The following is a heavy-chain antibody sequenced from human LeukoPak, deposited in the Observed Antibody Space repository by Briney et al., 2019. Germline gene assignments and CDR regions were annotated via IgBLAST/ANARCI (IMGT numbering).Heavy chain of an antibody. CDR3: ARDRRITMVRGGYYFDY. Sequence: GGSLRLSCAASGFTFSSYAMHWVRQAPGKGLEWAAVISYDGSNKYYADSVKGRFTISRDSSKNTLYLQMNSLRAEDTAVYYCARDRRITMVRGGYYFDYWGQGTLVTVSS. CDR1: GFTFSSYA. D-gene: IGHD3-10*01. CDR2: ISYDGSNK. V-gene: IGHV3-30*04. J-gene: IGHJ4*02.